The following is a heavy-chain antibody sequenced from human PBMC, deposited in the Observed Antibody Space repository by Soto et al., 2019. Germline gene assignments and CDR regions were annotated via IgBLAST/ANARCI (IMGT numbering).Heavy chain of an antibody. CDR3: AKLCYYDSSGYPFDY. D-gene: IGHD3-22*01. Sequence: GSLRLACAASGFTFSSYGMHWVRQAPGKGLEWVAVISYDGSNKYYADSVKGRFTISRDNSKNTLYLQMNSLRAEDTAVYYCAKLCYYDSSGYPFDYWGQGTLVTVSS. J-gene: IGHJ4*02. CDR2: ISYDGSNK. V-gene: IGHV3-30*18. CDR1: GFTFSSYG.